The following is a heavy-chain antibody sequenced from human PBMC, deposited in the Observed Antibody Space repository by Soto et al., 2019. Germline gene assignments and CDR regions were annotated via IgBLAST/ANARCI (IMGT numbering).Heavy chain of an antibody. Sequence: QVQLVQSGAEVKKPGSSVKVSCKASGGTFSSYAISWVRQAPGQGLEWMGGIIPIFGTANYAQKFQGRVTITADKSTSTAYMELSSLRSEDTAVYYCARGGDKPPLYYGDYGDLFDYWGQGTLVTVSS. V-gene: IGHV1-69*06. CDR3: ARGGDKPPLYYGDYGDLFDY. J-gene: IGHJ4*02. D-gene: IGHD4-17*01. CDR1: GGTFSSYA. CDR2: IIPIFGTA.